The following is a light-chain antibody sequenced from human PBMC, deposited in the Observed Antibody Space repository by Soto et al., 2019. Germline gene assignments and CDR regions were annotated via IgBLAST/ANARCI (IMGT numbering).Light chain of an antibody. V-gene: IGKV3-20*01. Sequence: EIVLTQSPVTLSLSPGERATLSCRASQRITNNFLAWFQQRPGLAPRLLIYGASSRASGIPERFSGSGSGTDFALTISRLEPEDFAVYYCQQYGRSLTFGGGTKVEIK. J-gene: IGKJ4*01. CDR3: QQYGRSLT. CDR2: GAS. CDR1: QRITNNF.